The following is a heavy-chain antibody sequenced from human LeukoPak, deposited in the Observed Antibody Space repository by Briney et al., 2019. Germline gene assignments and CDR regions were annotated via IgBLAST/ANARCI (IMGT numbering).Heavy chain of an antibody. J-gene: IGHJ4*02. V-gene: IGHV1-2*02. Sequence: ASVKVSCKASGYTFTSYGISWVRQAPGQGLEWMGWINPNSGGTNYAQKFQGRVTMTRDTSISTAYMELSRLRSDDTAVYYCARAYHYYDSSGQIDYWGQGTLVTVSS. CDR1: GYTFTSYG. CDR3: ARAYHYYDSSGQIDY. CDR2: INPNSGGT. D-gene: IGHD3-22*01.